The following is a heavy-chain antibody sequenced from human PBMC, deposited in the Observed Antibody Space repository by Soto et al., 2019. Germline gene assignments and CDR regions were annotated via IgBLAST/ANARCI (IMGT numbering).Heavy chain of an antibody. CDR3: AKSPYTSRWNHGFDY. V-gene: IGHV3-21*04. J-gene: IGHJ4*02. CDR2: ISSSSSYI. CDR1: GFTFSSYS. D-gene: IGHD6-13*01. Sequence: GGSLRLSCAASGFTFSSYSMNWVRQAPGKGLEWVSSISSSSSYIYYADSVKGRFTISRDNAKNTLYLQMNSLRAEDTAVYYCAKSPYTSRWNHGFDYWGQGTLVTVSS.